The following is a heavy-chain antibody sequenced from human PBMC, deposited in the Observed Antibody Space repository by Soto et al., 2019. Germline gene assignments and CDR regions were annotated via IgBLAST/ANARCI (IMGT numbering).Heavy chain of an antibody. J-gene: IGHJ4*02. D-gene: IGHD6-25*01. CDR2: INEDGNKQ. CDR3: ATRAGAPAD. V-gene: IGHV3-7*01. Sequence: EVQLVESGGGLVQPGGSLRLSCVVSGFTFNTYWMTWIRQAPGKGLEWVANINEDGNKQNYVDSVRGRFTISRDNAKTSLYLQMNILGVEDTAVYYCATRAGAPADWGQGTLVTVSS. CDR1: GFTFNTYW.